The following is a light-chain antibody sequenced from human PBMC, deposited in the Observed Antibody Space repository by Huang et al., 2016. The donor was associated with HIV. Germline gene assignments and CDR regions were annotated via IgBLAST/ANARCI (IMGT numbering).Light chain of an antibody. Sequence: EIVMTQSPATLSVSPGYSATVSCRASQSINSNLAWYQQKPGQAPRLLIYGASTSATGIPASFRGSGSATEFTLTISILQSEDFAFYYCQHYNNWPPLVTFGGGTKVEIK. CDR3: QHYNNWPPLVT. CDR1: QSINSN. CDR2: GAS. V-gene: IGKV3-15*01. J-gene: IGKJ4*01.